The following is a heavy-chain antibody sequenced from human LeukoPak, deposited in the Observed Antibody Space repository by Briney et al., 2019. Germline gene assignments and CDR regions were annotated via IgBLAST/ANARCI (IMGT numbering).Heavy chain of an antibody. J-gene: IGHJ3*02. CDR3: ARLEEMATYSI. CDR2: INHSGST. Sequence: NPGGSLRLSCVASGFTFSSYGMSWVRQAPGKGLEWLGEINHSGSTNYNPSLKSRVTISVDTSKNQFSLKLSSVTAADTTVYYCARLEEMATYSIWGQGTMVTVSS. D-gene: IGHD5-24*01. V-gene: IGHV4-34*01. CDR1: GFTFSSYG.